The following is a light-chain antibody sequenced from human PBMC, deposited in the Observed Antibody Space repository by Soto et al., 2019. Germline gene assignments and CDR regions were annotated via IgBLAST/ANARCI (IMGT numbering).Light chain of an antibody. CDR2: NVS. J-gene: IGKJ4*01. CDR1: QSVRNF. CDR3: QQYMQWPLT. Sequence: EISVTKCPAPLSGSPGALAAFAWGASQSVRNFLAWYQQKPGQAPRLLIYNVSTTATGIPDRISGRGSGTEFTLTISSLKSEDLEVYYRQQYMQWPLTFGGGTQVDIK. V-gene: IGKV3-15*01.